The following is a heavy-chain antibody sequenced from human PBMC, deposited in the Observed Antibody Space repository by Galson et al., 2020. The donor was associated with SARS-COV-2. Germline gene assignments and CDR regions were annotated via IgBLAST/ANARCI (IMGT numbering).Heavy chain of an antibody. J-gene: IGHJ4*02. V-gene: IGHV1-24*01. CDR1: GYGLGDLS. CDR3: ATASPGLYDDYWSGYVGPLNY. D-gene: IGHD3-3*01. Sequence: GESLKISCKVSGYGLGDLSMHWVRQAPGKGPEWIGGFDRDDGEPIYARKFQGRVTIGTAYMELSSLRSDDTAVYYCATASPGLYDDYWSGYVGPLNYWGQGTLVTVSS. CDR2: FDRDDGEP.